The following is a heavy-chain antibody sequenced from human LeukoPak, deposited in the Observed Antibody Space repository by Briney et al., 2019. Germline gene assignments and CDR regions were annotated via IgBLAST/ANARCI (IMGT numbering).Heavy chain of an antibody. CDR1: GGSVSSGSYY. J-gene: IGHJ4*02. CDR2: INHSGST. V-gene: IGHV4-61*01. D-gene: IGHD6-19*01. CDR3: ARGAVIGYSSGWPTY. Sequence: KPSETLSLTCSVSGGSVSSGSYYWSWIRQPPGKGLEWIGEINHSGSTNYNPSLKSRVTISVDTSKNQFSLKLSSVTAADTAVYYCARGAVIGYSSGWPTYWGQGTLVTVSS.